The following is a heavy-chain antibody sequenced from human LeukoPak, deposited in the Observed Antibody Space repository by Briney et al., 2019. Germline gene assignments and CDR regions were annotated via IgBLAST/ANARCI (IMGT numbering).Heavy chain of an antibody. CDR1: GFTFSSYA. CDR3: AKSGAWFGELFRAFDI. Sequence: GGSLSLSCAASGFTFSSYAMSWVRQAPGKGLEWVSAISGSGGSTYYADSVKGRFTISRDNSKNTLYLQMNSLRAEDTAVYYCAKSGAWFGELFRAFDIWGQGTMVTVSS. CDR2: ISGSGGST. J-gene: IGHJ3*02. D-gene: IGHD3-10*01. V-gene: IGHV3-23*01.